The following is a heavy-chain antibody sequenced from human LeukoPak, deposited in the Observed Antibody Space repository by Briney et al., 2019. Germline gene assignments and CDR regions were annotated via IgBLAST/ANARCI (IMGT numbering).Heavy chain of an antibody. CDR2: INHSGGT. Sequence: SETLSLTCAVYGGSFNGYYWSWIRQPPGKGLEWIGEINHSGGTNYNPSLKSRVSISVDTSKNQFSLKLSSVTAADTAVYYCAREGYYYDTNGYPAFDYWGQGTLVTVSS. D-gene: IGHD3-22*01. CDR3: AREGYYYDTNGYPAFDY. CDR1: GGSFNGYY. V-gene: IGHV4-34*01. J-gene: IGHJ4*02.